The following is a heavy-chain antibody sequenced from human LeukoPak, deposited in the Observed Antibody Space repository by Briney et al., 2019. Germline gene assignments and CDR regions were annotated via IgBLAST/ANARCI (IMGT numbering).Heavy chain of an antibody. D-gene: IGHD3-3*01. CDR3: ARDHYDFWSGYPV. V-gene: IGHV3-21*01. CDR2: ISSSSSYI. CDR1: GFTFSSYS. J-gene: IGHJ4*02. Sequence: GGSLRLSCAASGFTFSSYSMNWVRQAPGKGLEWVSSISSSSSYIYYADSVKGRFAISRDNAKNSLYLQMNSLRAEDTAVYYCARDHYDFWSGYPVWGQGTLVTVSS.